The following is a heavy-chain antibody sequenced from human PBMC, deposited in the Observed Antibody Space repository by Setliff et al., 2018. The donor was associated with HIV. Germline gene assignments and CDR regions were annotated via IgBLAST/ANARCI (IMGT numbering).Heavy chain of an antibody. D-gene: IGHD5-12*01. CDR3: ARVGNNRLQFFDH. CDR1: GYTFTSYA. Sequence: ASVKVSCKASGYTFTSYAMHWVRQAPGQRPEWMARINAGNGNREYSPKFQGRVTITADTSASTMYMVLSSLRSEDTAVYYCARVGNNRLQFFDHWGQGTLVTVSS. CDR2: INAGNGNR. V-gene: IGHV1-3*01. J-gene: IGHJ4*02.